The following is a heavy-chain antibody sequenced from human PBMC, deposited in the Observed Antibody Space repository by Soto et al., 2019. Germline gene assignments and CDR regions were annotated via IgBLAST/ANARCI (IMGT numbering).Heavy chain of an antibody. J-gene: IGHJ4*02. CDR1: GGSISYYY. D-gene: IGHD5-12*01. CDR2: IYYSGNT. V-gene: IGHV4-59*01. CDR3: VRGGYVHAFDY. Sequence: TLSLTCTVSGGSISYYYWGWIRQPPGKGLEWIGSIYYSGNTHYNPSLKSRVTISVDTSMNQFSLNLDSVTAVDSAVYYCVRGGYVHAFDYWGQGALVTGSS.